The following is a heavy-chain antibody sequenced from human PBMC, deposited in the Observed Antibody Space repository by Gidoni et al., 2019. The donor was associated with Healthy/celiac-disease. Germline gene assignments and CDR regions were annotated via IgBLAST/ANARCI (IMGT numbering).Heavy chain of an antibody. V-gene: IGHV4-34*01. CDR2: INDSGST. Sequence: QVQLQQWGAGLSKPSETPSLTCAVYGASFSDYYWCWIRQPPGKGLEWIGEINDSGSTNYNPSLKSRVTISADTSKNQFSLKLTSVTAADTAVYYCARGGGDLAFWGKGTLVTVSS. CDR1: GASFSDYY. CDR3: ARGGGDLAF. J-gene: IGHJ4*02. D-gene: IGHD3-16*01.